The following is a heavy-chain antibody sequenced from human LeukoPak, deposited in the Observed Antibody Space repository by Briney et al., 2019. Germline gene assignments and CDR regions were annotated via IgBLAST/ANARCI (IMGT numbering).Heavy chain of an antibody. CDR3: ARGLGFPGDAFDI. V-gene: IGHV3-21*01. Sequence: GGSLRLSCAASGFTFSSYSMNWVRQAPGKGLEWVSSISSSSSYIYYADSVKGRFTISRDNAKNLLYLQMNSLRAEDTAVYYCARGLGFPGDAFDIWGQGTMVTVSS. CDR1: GFTFSSYS. CDR2: ISSSSSYI. D-gene: IGHD3-10*01. J-gene: IGHJ3*02.